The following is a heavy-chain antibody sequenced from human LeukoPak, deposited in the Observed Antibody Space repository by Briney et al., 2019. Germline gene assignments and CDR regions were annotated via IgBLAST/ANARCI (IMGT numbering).Heavy chain of an antibody. CDR2: ISGSGGST. J-gene: IGHJ4*02. Sequence: PGGSLRLSCAASGFTFSSYAMSWVRQAPGKGLEWVSAISGSGGSTYYADSAKGRFTISRDNSKNTLYLQMNSLRAEDTAVYYCAKAAPYYDSSGYTPGFDYWGQGTLVTVSS. CDR1: GFTFSSYA. CDR3: AKAAPYYDSSGYTPGFDY. V-gene: IGHV3-23*01. D-gene: IGHD3-22*01.